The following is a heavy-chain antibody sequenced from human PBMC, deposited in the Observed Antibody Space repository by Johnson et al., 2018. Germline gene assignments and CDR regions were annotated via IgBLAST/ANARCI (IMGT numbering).Heavy chain of an antibody. Sequence: VQLLETGGGVVQPGRSLRLSCAASGFTFSSYGMHWVRQAPGKGLEWVAVIWYDGSNKYYADSVKGRFTISRDNSKNTLYLQMNSLRAEDTAVYYCARDEVNDAFAIWGQGTMVTVSS. CDR2: IWYDGSNK. V-gene: IGHV3-33*01. CDR3: ARDEVNDAFAI. CDR1: GFTFSSYG. J-gene: IGHJ3*02.